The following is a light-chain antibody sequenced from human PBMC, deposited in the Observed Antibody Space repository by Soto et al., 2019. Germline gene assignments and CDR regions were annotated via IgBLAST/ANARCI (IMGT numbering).Light chain of an antibody. CDR2: DTS. CDR1: TGAVTSNHH. J-gene: IGLJ2*01. Sequence: QAVVTQEPSLTVSPGGPVTLTCGSSTGAVTSNHHPYWFQQKAGQAPRTLIYDTSNKHSWTPARFSGSLLGDKAALTLSGAQPEDEAQYYCLLSYNAARVFGGGTTLTVL. V-gene: IGLV7-46*01. CDR3: LLSYNAARV.